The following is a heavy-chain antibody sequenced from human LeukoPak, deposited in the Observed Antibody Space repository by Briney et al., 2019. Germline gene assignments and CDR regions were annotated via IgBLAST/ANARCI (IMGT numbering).Heavy chain of an antibody. D-gene: IGHD1-26*01. J-gene: IGHJ4*02. V-gene: IGHV4-59*01. CDR2: VYYSGST. CDR1: GGSISSYY. CDR3: ARRGIVGAYSFDY. Sequence: SETLSLTCTVSGGSISSYYWSWIRQPPGKGLEWIGYVYYSGSTNYNPSLKSRVTISVDTSKNQFSLKLCSVTAADTAVYYCARRGIVGAYSFDYWGQGTLVTVSS.